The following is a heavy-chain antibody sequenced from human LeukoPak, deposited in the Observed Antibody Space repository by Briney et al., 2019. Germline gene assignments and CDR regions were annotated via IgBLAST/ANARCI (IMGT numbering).Heavy chain of an antibody. CDR3: ASFRDGYNYFDY. D-gene: IGHD5-24*01. J-gene: IGHJ4*02. CDR1: GGTFSSYA. Sequence: SVTVSCKASGGTFSSYAISWVRQAPGQGLGRVGRIIPIFGTANYSQKFHGRVTITTDESTSTDYMELSSLRSEDTAVYYCASFRDGYNYFDYWGQGTLVTVSS. CDR2: IIPIFGTA. V-gene: IGHV1-69*05.